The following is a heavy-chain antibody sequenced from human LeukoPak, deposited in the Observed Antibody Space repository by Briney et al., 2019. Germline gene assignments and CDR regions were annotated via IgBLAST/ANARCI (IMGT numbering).Heavy chain of an antibody. CDR2: TKNKANSYTT. CDR3: ARGSSWFTSYYYYYMDV. Sequence: GGSLRLSCAASGFTFSDHYMDWVRQAPGKGLEWVGRTKNKANSYTTEYAASVKGRFTISRDDSKNSLYLQMNSLKTEDTAVYYCARGSSWFTSYYYYYMDVWGKGTTVTVSS. V-gene: IGHV3-72*01. D-gene: IGHD6-13*01. CDR1: GFTFSDHY. J-gene: IGHJ6*03.